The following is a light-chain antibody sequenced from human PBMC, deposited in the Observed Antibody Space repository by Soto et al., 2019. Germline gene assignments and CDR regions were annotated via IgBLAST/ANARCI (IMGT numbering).Light chain of an antibody. Sequence: VVLTQSPLSLPVTLGQPASISCRSSQSLVYSDGNTYLNWFQQRPGQSPRRVIYKVSKRDSWVQDRFSGSGSGTDFTLKISRVEAEDVGVYYCLQGLDWPWTFGQGTKVEIK. J-gene: IGKJ1*01. CDR3: LQGLDWPWT. CDR2: KVS. CDR1: QSLVYSDGNTY. V-gene: IGKV2-30*01.